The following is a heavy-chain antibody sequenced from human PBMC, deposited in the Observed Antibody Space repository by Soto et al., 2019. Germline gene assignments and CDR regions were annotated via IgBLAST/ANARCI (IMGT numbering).Heavy chain of an antibody. V-gene: IGHV1-18*01. CDR2: VSSYNGDT. CDR3: ARECVIPYYYYVTDV. Sequence: QVQLVQSGAEVKKPGASVKVSCKASGYTFTSSGISWVRQAPGQGPEWMGWVSSYNGDTNYAQTFQGRVTMTTATCTSSAYMDLRRLRSDATAVYYCARECVIPYYYYVTDVWGQGTPVTVSS. J-gene: IGHJ6*02. D-gene: IGHD2-21*01. CDR1: GYTFTSSG.